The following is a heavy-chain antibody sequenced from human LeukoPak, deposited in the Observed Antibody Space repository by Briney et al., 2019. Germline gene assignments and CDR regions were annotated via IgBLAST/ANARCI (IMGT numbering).Heavy chain of an antibody. V-gene: IGHV1-2*06. D-gene: IGHD3-22*01. Sequence: ASVKVSCKASGYTFIGYYIHWIRQAPGQGLEWMGRINPNTGGTNYAQNFQGRVTMTRDTSTSTVYMELSSLRSEDTAVYYCARDEGAMISIDYWGQGTLVTVSS. CDR2: INPNTGGT. J-gene: IGHJ4*02. CDR3: ARDEGAMISIDY. CDR1: GYTFIGYY.